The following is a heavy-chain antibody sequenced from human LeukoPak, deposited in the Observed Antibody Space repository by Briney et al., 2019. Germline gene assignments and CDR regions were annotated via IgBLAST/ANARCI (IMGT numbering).Heavy chain of an antibody. J-gene: IGHJ2*01. Sequence: PSETLSLTCIVSGGSISSTTYYWGWVRQPPGEGLGWIGGIYYSGSTYYNPSLKSRVTISVDTSKNQFSLKLSSVTAADTAVFYCARAKGSSWYFHWYFDLWGRGTLVTVSS. CDR2: IYYSGST. CDR1: GGSISSTTYY. V-gene: IGHV4-39*07. CDR3: ARAKGSSWYFHWYFDL. D-gene: IGHD6-13*01.